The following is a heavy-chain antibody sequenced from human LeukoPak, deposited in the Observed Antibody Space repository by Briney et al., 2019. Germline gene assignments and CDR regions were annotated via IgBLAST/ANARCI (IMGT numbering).Heavy chain of an antibody. Sequence: GGSLRLSCAASGFTFSSYAMSWVRQTPGKRLEWVSSINDSGGSTYYADSVKGRFTISSDSSKNTLYLQMNSLRAEDTAVYYCAKGVGLALDAFDIWGQGTMATVSS. J-gene: IGHJ3*02. D-gene: IGHD3/OR15-3a*01. CDR1: GFTFSSYA. V-gene: IGHV3-23*01. CDR2: INDSGGST. CDR3: AKGVGLALDAFDI.